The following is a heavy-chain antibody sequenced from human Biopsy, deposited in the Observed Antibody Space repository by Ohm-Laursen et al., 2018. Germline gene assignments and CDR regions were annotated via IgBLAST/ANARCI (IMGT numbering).Heavy chain of an antibody. Sequence: GTLSLTCTVSVGSFTGHYWCWIRQPPGKGLEWIGHISYTGYTSYNASLKSRVTISVDTSRNHFSLRLSSLTAADTAVYYCARGSNDFGGLYFPRWGQGTLLTVSS. D-gene: IGHD4-23*01. J-gene: IGHJ4*02. CDR2: ISYTGYT. CDR1: VGSFTGHY. CDR3: ARGSNDFGGLYFPR. V-gene: IGHV4-59*11.